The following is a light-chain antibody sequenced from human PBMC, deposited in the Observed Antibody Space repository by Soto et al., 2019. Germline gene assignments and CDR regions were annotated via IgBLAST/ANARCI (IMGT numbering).Light chain of an antibody. CDR2: VDSDGSH. CDR3: QTWCTDIWV. CDR1: SGHRSYA. J-gene: IGLJ3*02. V-gene: IGLV4-69*01. Sequence: QLVLTQSTSASASLGASVKLTCTLSSGHRSYAIAWHQQQPEKGHRYLMKVDSDGSHSKGDGILDRFSGSSSGAERYLTISSLQSEDEADYYCQTWCTDIWVCGGGTKRTVL.